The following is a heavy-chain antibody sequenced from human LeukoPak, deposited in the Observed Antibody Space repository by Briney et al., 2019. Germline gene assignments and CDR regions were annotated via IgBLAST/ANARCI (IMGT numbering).Heavy chain of an antibody. CDR2: INPNNGGT. V-gene: IGHV1-2*02. CDR1: GYTFTDYY. CDR3: ARDRGYYYGSGSYPSAVFDY. Sequence: ASVKVSCKASGYTFTDYYMHWVRQAPGQGLEWMGWINPNNGGTNYAQKLQGRVTMTTDTSTSTAYMELRSLRSDDTAVYYCARDRGYYYGSGSYPSAVFDYWGQGTLVTVSS. D-gene: IGHD3-10*01. J-gene: IGHJ4*02.